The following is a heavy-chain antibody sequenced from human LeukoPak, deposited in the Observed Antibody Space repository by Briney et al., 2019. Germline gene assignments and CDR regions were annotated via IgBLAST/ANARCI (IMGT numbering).Heavy chain of an antibody. Sequence: GGSLRLSCAASGFTFSSYGMHWVRQAPGKGLEWVAFIRYDGSNKYYADSVKGRFTISRDNSKNTLYLQMNSLRAEDTAVYYCARDRVVVVPAAMEEPYYYYMDVWGKGTTVTISS. J-gene: IGHJ6*03. CDR1: GFTFSSYG. CDR3: ARDRVVVVPAAMEEPYYYYMDV. D-gene: IGHD2-2*01. V-gene: IGHV3-30*02. CDR2: IRYDGSNK.